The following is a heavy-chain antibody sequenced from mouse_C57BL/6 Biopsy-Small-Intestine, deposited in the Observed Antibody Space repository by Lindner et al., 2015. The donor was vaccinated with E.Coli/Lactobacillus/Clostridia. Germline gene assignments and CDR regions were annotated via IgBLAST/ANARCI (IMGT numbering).Heavy chain of an antibody. V-gene: IGHV1-84*02. CDR2: IIPDSGGT. J-gene: IGHJ4*01. CDR1: GYTFTDYY. CDR3: ARGRSHEY. Sequence: SVKVSCKASGYTFTDYYMHWVRRAPGQGLEWMGWIIPDSGGTNYAQKFQGRVTMTRDTAINTAYMELSRLTSDDTAVYYCARGRSHEYWGQGTLVTVSS.